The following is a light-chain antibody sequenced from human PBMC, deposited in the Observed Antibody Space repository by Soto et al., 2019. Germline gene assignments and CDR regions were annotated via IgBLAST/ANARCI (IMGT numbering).Light chain of an antibody. CDR3: QQSDSTPWT. CDR1: QSISTY. Sequence: DIQMTQSPSSLSASVGDRVTITCRASQSISTYLNWYQQKPGKAPKLLIYGASSLQSGVPSRFSGSGSGTDFTLTISSLQPADFATYYCQQSDSTPWTFGQGTKVEIK. J-gene: IGKJ1*01. V-gene: IGKV1-39*01. CDR2: GAS.